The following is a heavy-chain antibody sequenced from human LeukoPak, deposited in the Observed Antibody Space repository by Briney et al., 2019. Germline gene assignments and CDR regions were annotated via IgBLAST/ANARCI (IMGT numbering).Heavy chain of an antibody. J-gene: IGHJ4*02. CDR1: GFTFDDYA. V-gene: IGHV3-9*01. Sequence: PGGSLRLSCAASGFTFDDYAMHWVRQAPGKGLEWVSGISWNSGSIGYADSVKGRFTISRDNAKNSLYLQMNSLRAEDTALYYCAKSSWAGDGSIDYWGQGTLVTVSS. CDR3: AKSSWAGDGSIDY. CDR2: ISWNSGSI. D-gene: IGHD5-24*01.